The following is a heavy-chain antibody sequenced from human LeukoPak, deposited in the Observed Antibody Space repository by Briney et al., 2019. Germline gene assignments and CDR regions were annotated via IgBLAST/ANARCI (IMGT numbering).Heavy chain of an antibody. CDR2: TYYRSKWYN. Sequence: SQTLSLTCAISGDSVSSNSAAWNWIRQSPSRGLEWLGRTYYRSKWYNDYAVSVESRITINPDTSKNQFSLQLNSVTPEDTAVYYCARERLPPWYYDSSGYSNWFDPWGQGTLVTVSS. V-gene: IGHV6-1*01. J-gene: IGHJ5*02. CDR3: ARERLPPWYYDSSGYSNWFDP. D-gene: IGHD3-22*01. CDR1: GDSVSSNSAA.